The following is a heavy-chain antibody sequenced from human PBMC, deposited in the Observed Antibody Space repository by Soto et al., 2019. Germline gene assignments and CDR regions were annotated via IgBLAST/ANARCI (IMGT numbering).Heavy chain of an antibody. CDR3: ARDRYGDYSVKNYFDY. CDR1: GFTFSSYG. D-gene: IGHD4-17*01. CDR2: IWYDGSNK. V-gene: IGHV3-33*01. Sequence: PGGSLRLSCAASGFTFSSYGMHWVRQAPGKGLEWVAVIWYDGSNKYYADSVKGRFTISRDNSKNTLYLQMNSLRAEDTAVYYCARDRYGDYSVKNYFDYWGQGTLVTVSS. J-gene: IGHJ4*02.